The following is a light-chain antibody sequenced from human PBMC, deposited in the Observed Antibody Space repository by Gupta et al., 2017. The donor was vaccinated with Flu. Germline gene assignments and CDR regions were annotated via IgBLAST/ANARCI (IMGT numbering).Light chain of an antibody. CDR2: GPS. CDR3: QQYDSAPQT. V-gene: IGKV3-20*01. Sequence: EIVFTQSPCTLSLSPGERATLSCRASQSVSSSYLTWYQQKPGQAPRLLIYGPSSRATGIPARFSGSGSGTDFTLTISRLEPENFAVYYCQQYDSAPQTFGQGSKVEIK. J-gene: IGKJ1*01. CDR1: QSVSSSY.